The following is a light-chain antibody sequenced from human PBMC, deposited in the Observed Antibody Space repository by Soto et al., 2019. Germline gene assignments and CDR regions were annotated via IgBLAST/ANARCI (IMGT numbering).Light chain of an antibody. Sequence: DIQMTQSPSSLSASVGDRVTITCQASQDINTYLNWYQQKPGKAPKLLIYDAFKLETGVPSRFSGPGSGTDFTFTVTSLQPEDIATYFCQHYDNLSLTFGGGTKVEL. CDR1: QDINTY. CDR2: DAF. CDR3: QHYDNLSLT. J-gene: IGKJ4*01. V-gene: IGKV1-33*01.